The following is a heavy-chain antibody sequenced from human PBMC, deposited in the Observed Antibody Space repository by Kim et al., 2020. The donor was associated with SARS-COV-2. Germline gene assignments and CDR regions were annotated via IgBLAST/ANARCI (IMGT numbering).Heavy chain of an antibody. V-gene: IGHV1-69*04. CDR1: GGTFSYA. Sequence: SVKVSCKASGGTFSYAIVWVRQAPGQGLEWMGRVIPIPGITNYAQKFQGRVTITADKSTSTSYMELTSLRSEDTAVYYCARGLYYDSSGFDSWGQGTQV. CDR3: ARGLYYDSSGFDS. J-gene: IGHJ4*02. CDR2: VIPIPGIT. D-gene: IGHD3-22*01.